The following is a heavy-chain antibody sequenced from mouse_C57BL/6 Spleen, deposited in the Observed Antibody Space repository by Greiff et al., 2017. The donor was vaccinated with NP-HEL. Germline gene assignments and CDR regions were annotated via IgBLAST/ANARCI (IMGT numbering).Heavy chain of an antibody. CDR1: GFTFSDYG. CDR2: ISSGSSSI. D-gene: IGHD1-1*01. Sequence: DVKLVESGGGLVKPGGSLKLSCAASGFTFSDYGMHWVRQAPEKGLEWVAYISSGSSSIYYAATVKGRFTISRDNAKNTLFLQMTRMRSEDRAMYYWEREGNYGRYFDVWGTGITVTVSS. V-gene: IGHV5-17*01. CDR3: EREGNYGRYFDV. J-gene: IGHJ1*03.